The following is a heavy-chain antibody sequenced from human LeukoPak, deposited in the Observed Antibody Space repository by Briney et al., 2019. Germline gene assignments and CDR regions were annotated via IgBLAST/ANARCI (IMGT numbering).Heavy chain of an antibody. CDR2: INSGGSGT. Sequence: GGSLRLSCAASGFAFSSNWMHWVRQTPGKGLVWVSCINSGGSGTSYADSVEGRFTISRDNAKNTLYLQMNSLRAEDTAVYSCAKDSTKTGSSWYRDAFNVWGQGTMVTVSS. CDR1: GFAFSSNW. V-gene: IGHV3-74*01. D-gene: IGHD6-13*01. J-gene: IGHJ3*01. CDR3: AKDSTKTGSSWYRDAFNV.